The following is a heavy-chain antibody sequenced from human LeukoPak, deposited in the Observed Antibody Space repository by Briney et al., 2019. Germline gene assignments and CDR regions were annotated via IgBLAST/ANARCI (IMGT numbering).Heavy chain of an antibody. CDR1: GLTFSSYG. D-gene: IGHD2-2*01. CDR2: ISYDGTNR. J-gene: IGHJ5*02. V-gene: IGHV3-30*18. Sequence: GGSLRLSCAASGLTFSSYGMHWVRQAPGKGLEWVAVISYDGTNRNYADSVKGRFTISRDNSKNTLYLQVNSLTAEDTAQYYCAKGGCSSTTCYLANPWGQGTLVTVSS. CDR3: AKGGCSSTTCYLANP.